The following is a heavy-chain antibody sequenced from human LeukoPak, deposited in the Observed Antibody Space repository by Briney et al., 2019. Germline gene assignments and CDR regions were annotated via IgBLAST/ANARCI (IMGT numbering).Heavy chain of an antibody. J-gene: IGHJ3*02. D-gene: IGHD6-6*01. CDR1: GYTFNSYG. V-gene: IGHV1-18*01. CDR3: ARDEGYSSSSAPHDAFDI. Sequence: ASVKVSCKTSGYTFNSYGISWVRQAPGQGLEWMGWISAYNGNTNYAQKLQGRVTMTTDTSTSTAYMELRSLRSDDTAVYYCARDEGYSSSSAPHDAFDIWGQGTMVTVSS. CDR2: ISAYNGNT.